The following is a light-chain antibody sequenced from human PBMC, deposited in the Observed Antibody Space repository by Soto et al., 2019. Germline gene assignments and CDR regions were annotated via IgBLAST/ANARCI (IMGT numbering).Light chain of an antibody. CDR3: QQSFSIPFT. Sequence: DIQITQSPSALSATVGDRVTITCRSSQTIGKYLNWYQQQPGKVPKLLIYDASYLQSGVPSRFSGSESGTDFTLNISDLRPEDFATYYCQQSFSIPFTLGPGTKVDIK. CDR2: DAS. J-gene: IGKJ3*01. V-gene: IGKV1-39*01. CDR1: QTIGKY.